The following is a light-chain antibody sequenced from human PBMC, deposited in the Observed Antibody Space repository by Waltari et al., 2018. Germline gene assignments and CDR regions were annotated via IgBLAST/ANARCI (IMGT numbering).Light chain of an antibody. CDR2: EDN. CDR1: SGNIATNH. CDR3: QSFDSSHVV. V-gene: IGLV6-57*03. Sequence: FMLTQPHSVSESPGKTVTISCTRSSGNIATNHVQWYQQRPGSAPTKVIYEDNQRPSGVPDRFSGSIDSSSNSASLIISGLKAEDEADYYCQSFDSSHVVFGGGTKLTVL. J-gene: IGLJ2*01.